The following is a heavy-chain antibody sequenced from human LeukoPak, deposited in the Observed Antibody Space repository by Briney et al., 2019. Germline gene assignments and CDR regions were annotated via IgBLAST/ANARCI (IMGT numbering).Heavy chain of an antibody. V-gene: IGHV3-23*01. J-gene: IGHJ4*02. Sequence: GGSLRLSCAASGFTFSSYAMSWVRQAPGKGLEWVSAISGSGGSTYYADSVKGRFTISRDNAKNSLYLQMNSLRAEDTAVYYCARDGGSGWYGGSRPLYYFDYWGQGTLVTVSS. CDR2: ISGSGGST. CDR1: GFTFSSYA. D-gene: IGHD6-19*01. CDR3: ARDGGSGWYGGSRPLYYFDY.